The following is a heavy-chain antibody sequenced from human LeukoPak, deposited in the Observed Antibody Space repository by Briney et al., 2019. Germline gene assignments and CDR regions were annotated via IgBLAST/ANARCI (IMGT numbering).Heavy chain of an antibody. Sequence: SETLSLTCTVSGYFIRSGFYWGWIRQPPGKGLEWIGSFYHSGSTYYNPSLESRVTISLDTSKNQLSLKLTSVTAADTAVYYCARTTEAHSWQTRYYSYYMDVWGKGTTVTVSS. J-gene: IGHJ6*03. D-gene: IGHD6-13*01. CDR3: ARTTEAHSWQTRYYSYYMDV. CDR1: GYFIRSGFY. V-gene: IGHV4-38-2*02. CDR2: FYHSGST.